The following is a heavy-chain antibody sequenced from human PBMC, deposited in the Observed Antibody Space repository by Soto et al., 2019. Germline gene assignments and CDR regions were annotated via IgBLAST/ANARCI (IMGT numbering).Heavy chain of an antibody. D-gene: IGHD3-10*01. CDR2: IIPIFGTA. CDR1: GGTFSSYA. J-gene: IGHJ4*02. V-gene: IGHV1-69*05. Sequence: SVKVSCKASGGTFSSYAISWVRQAPGQGLEWMGGIIPIFGTANYAQKFQGRVTITRDASASTAYMELSSLRSEDTAVYFCARAPSGYYFDNWGQGTLVNVSS. CDR3: ARAPSGYYFDN.